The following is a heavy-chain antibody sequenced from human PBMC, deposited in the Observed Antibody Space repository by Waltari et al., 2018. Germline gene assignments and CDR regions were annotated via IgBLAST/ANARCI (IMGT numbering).Heavy chain of an antibody. CDR2: LSSSGSTK. V-gene: IGHV3-48*03. CDR3: ASEGWQSPLDI. CDR1: GFTFSSYE. Sequence: EVQLVESGGGLVQPGGSLRLSCAASGFTFSSYEMNWVRQAPGKGLEWVSYLSSSGSTKYYADPVKGRFTLSRDNAKNSLYLQMDSLRAEDTAVYYCASEGWQSPLDIWGQGTMVTVSS. J-gene: IGHJ3*02.